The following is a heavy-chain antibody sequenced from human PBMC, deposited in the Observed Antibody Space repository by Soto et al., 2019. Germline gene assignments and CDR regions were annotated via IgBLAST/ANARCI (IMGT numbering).Heavy chain of an antibody. D-gene: IGHD3-16*02. CDR1: GFTFSSYA. CDR3: AKEDFRGFYDYVWGSYPTYYFDY. J-gene: IGHJ4*02. Sequence: GSXRLSCAASGFTFSSYAMSWVRQAPGKGLEWVSAISGSGGSTYYADSVKGRFTISRDNSKNTLYLQMNSLRAEDTAVYYCAKEDFRGFYDYVWGSYPTYYFDYWGQGTLVTVSS. CDR2: ISGSGGST. V-gene: IGHV3-23*01.